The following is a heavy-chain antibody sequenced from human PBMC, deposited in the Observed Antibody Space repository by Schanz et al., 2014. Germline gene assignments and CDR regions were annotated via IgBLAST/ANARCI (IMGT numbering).Heavy chain of an antibody. CDR2: ISVYTGNT. CDR3: AKAESDILPDSYSRLDP. V-gene: IGHV1-18*01. Sequence: QVQLVQSGAEVKKLGASVRVSCKASGYTFTTYAMSWVRQAPGQGLEWVGWISVYTGNTQYGQKVQGRVTMTADPSTNTAYMQLRSLISDDTAVYYCAKAESDILPDSYSRLDPWGQGTLVTVSS. CDR1: GYTFTTYA. J-gene: IGHJ5*02. D-gene: IGHD3-9*01.